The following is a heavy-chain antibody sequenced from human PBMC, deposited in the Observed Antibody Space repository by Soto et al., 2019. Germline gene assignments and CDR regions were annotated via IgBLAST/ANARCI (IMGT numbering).Heavy chain of an antibody. J-gene: IGHJ5*01. CDR2: IYYAGTT. CDR1: HGSLSPNY. CDR3: AKKPNGFDS. V-gene: IGHV4-59*12. Sequence: LSLTCTVSHGSLSPNYWSWIRQPPGKGLEWIGYIYYAGTTTYNPSLQSRVSISLDNCKNMLYLQMNSLRAEDTAVYYCAKKPNGFDSWGQGILVTVSS.